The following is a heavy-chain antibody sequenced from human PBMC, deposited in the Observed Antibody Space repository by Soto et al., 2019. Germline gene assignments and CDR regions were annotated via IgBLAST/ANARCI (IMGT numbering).Heavy chain of an antibody. D-gene: IGHD1-1*01. CDR2: IFPLTDIP. V-gene: IGHV1-69*02. CDR3: ARSTLVVLNYFES. Sequence: QVQLAQSGTEVKKPGSSVKVSCKASGGTFRNYPINWVRQAPGQGLEWMGSIFPLTDIPDYAQKFQARLMISADKSTSTAYMELSGLTSDDTAMYFCARSTLVVLNYFESWGQGTLVTVSS. J-gene: IGHJ4*02. CDR1: GGTFRNYP.